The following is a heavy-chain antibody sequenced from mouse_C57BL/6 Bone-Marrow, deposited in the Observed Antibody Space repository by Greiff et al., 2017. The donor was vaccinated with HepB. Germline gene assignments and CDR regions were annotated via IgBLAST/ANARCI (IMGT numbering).Heavy chain of an antibody. J-gene: IGHJ1*03. CDR2: IRLKSDNYAT. V-gene: IGHV6-3*01. Sequence: EVKLQESGGGLVQPGGSMKLSCVASGFTFSNYWMNWVRQSPEKGLEWVAQIRLKSDNYATHYAESVKGRFTISRDDSKSSVYLQMNNLRAEDTGIYYCTGPITTVVAHWYFDVWGTGTTVTVSS. CDR3: TGPITTVVAHWYFDV. CDR1: GFTFSNYW. D-gene: IGHD1-1*01.